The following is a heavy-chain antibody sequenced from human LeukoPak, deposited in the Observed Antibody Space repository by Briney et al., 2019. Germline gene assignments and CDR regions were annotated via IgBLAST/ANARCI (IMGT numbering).Heavy chain of an antibody. CDR1: GGSISSYY. J-gene: IGHJ5*02. Sequence: SSETLSLTCTVSGGSISSYYWSWIRQPPGKGLEWIGYIYYSGSTNYNPSLKSRVTISVDTSKNQFSLKLSSVTAADTAVYYCARFILRWFDPWGQGTLVTVSS. CDR3: ARFILRWFDP. V-gene: IGHV4-59*12. D-gene: IGHD2-8*02. CDR2: IYYSGST.